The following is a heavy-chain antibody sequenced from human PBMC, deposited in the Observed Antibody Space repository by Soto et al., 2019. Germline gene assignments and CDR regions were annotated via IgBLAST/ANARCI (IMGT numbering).Heavy chain of an antibody. CDR1: GVSISTTTYY. CDR2: VYYSGTT. Sequence: QVHLQESGPGLVEPSETLSLTCTVSGVSISTTTYYWGWIRQPPGKGLEWIGSVYYSGTTYYNPSLKSQVTISVDTSKNHSSLALSSLTAADTAIYYCARHGRRWMDTHFFWGPGTLATVS. D-gene: IGHD5-18*01. J-gene: IGHJ4*02. V-gene: IGHV4-39*01. CDR3: ARHGRRWMDTHFF.